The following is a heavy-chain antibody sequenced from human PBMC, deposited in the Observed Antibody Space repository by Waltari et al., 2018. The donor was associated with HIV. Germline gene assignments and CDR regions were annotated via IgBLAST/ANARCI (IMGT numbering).Heavy chain of an antibody. Sequence: EVQLVESGGGLVQPGGSLRLSCAASGFTVSSNYMRWVCQAPGKGLEWVSLIYTGGSTYYADSVKGRFTISRDNSKNTLYLQMNSLRAEDTAVYYCASPDTTMVHGHYYFYHMDVWGQGTTVTVSS. CDR2: IYTGGST. CDR1: GFTVSSNY. CDR3: ASPDTTMVHGHYYFYHMDV. V-gene: IGHV3-66*01. D-gene: IGHD5-18*01. J-gene: IGHJ6*02.